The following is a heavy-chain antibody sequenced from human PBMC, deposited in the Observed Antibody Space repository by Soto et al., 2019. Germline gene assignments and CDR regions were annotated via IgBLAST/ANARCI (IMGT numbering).Heavy chain of an antibody. V-gene: IGHV3-33*01. CDR3: ARDGAARPGGYYYGMDV. Sequence: PGGSLRLSCAAAGFTFSSYGMHWVRQAPGKGLEWVAVIWYDGSNKYYADSVKGRFTISRDNSKNTLYLQMNSLRAEDTAVYYCARDGAARPGGYYYGMDVWGQGTTVTVSS. CDR2: IWYDGSNK. J-gene: IGHJ6*02. CDR1: GFTFSSYG. D-gene: IGHD6-6*01.